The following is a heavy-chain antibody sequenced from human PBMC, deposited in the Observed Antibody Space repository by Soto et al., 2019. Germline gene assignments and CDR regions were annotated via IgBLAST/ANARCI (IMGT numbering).Heavy chain of an antibody. CDR2: IYYSGST. D-gene: IGHD4-17*01. CDR1: GGSISSGDY. V-gene: IGHV4-31*03. CDR3: ARRQGHNADYVLFDY. Sequence: SETLSLTCTVSGGSISSGDYWSWIRPHPGKGLEWIGYIYYSGSTYYNTSLKSRVTISVDTSKNQFSLKLSSVTAADTAVYYCARRQGHNADYVLFDYWGQGTMVTVSA. J-gene: IGHJ4*02.